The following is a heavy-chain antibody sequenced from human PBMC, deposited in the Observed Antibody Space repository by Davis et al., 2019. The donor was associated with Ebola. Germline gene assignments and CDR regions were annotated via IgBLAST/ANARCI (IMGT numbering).Heavy chain of an antibody. J-gene: IGHJ4*02. Sequence: SVKVSCKASGGTFSIYAISWVRQAPGQGLEWMGGNIPKFGTPTYAQSFQGRVTITADESTSTAYVELSGLRSDDTAVYYCARVTRKYNGAYSGGNPIDSWGQGTLVTVSS. D-gene: IGHD1-26*01. CDR3: ARVTRKYNGAYSGGNPIDS. CDR2: NIPKFGTP. V-gene: IGHV1-69*13. CDR1: GGTFSIYA.